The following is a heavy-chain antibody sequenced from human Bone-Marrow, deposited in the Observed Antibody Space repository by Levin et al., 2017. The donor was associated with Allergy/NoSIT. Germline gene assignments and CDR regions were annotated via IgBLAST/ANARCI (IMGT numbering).Heavy chain of an antibody. D-gene: IGHD1-1*01. Sequence: ASVKVSCKASGYNFASQWIGWVRQTPGKGLQLMGIVFPDDSDARYSPSFRGQVTMSAAKSISTAYLQWNSLKASDTAIYYCVRLFERRGNWFDPWGQGTLVTVSS. CDR3: VRLFERRGNWFDP. CDR1: GYNFASQW. J-gene: IGHJ5*02. V-gene: IGHV5-51*01. CDR2: VFPDDSDA.